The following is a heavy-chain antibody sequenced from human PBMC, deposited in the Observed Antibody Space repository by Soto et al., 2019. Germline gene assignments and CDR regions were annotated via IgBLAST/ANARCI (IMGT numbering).Heavy chain of an antibody. CDR3: ARVGYGSGSYAYYYYGMDV. CDR1: GGSISSYY. J-gene: IGHJ6*02. V-gene: IGHV4-59*01. Sequence: NPSETLSLTCTVSGGSISSYYWSWIRQPPGKGLEWIGYIYYSGSTNYNPSLKSRVTISVDTSKNQFSLKLSSVAAADTAVYYCARVGYGSGSYAYYYYGMDVWGQGTTVTVSS. CDR2: IYYSGST. D-gene: IGHD3-10*01.